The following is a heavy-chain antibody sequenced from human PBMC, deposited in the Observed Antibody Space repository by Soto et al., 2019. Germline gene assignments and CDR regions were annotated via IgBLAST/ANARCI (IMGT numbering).Heavy chain of an antibody. CDR3: AKALALYCGGDCFDAFHV. D-gene: IGHD2-21*02. J-gene: IGHJ3*01. CDR2: VDGSGFTS. Sequence: EVQLLESGGGLVQPGGSLRLSCAASGLTFNSYAMTWVRQAPGRGLEWVSGVDGSGFTSYHADSVKGRFTISRDNSNNTLYLQMNSLRPEDTAVYYCAKALALYCGGDCFDAFHVWGQGAMVSVSS. V-gene: IGHV3-23*01. CDR1: GLTFNSYA.